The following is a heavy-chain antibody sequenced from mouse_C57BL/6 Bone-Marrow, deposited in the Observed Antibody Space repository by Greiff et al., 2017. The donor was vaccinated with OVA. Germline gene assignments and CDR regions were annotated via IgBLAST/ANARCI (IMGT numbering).Heavy chain of an antibody. CDR2: IDPEDGET. Sequence: VQLKESGAELVKPGASVKLSCTASGFNIKDYYMHWVKQRTEQGLEWIGRIDPEDGETKYAPKFQGKATITADTSSNTAYLQLSSLTSEDTAGYYCARSRAMVTTTYWYFDVWGTGTTVTVSS. D-gene: IGHD2-1*01. CDR1: GFNIKDYY. J-gene: IGHJ1*03. V-gene: IGHV14-2*01. CDR3: ARSRAMVTTTYWYFDV.